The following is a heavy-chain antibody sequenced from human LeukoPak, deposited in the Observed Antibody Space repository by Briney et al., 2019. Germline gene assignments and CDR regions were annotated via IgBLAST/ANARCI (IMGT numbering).Heavy chain of an antibody. CDR1: GFTFSSYG. D-gene: IGHD6-19*01. V-gene: IGHV3-21*01. CDR2: ISGSSSYI. Sequence: PGGSLRLSCAASGFTFSSYGMNWVRQAPGKGLEWVSSISGSSSYIYYADSVKGRFTISRDNAKNSLYLQMNSLRAEDTAVYYCARVSSGWYEGYWGQGTLVTVSS. J-gene: IGHJ4*02. CDR3: ARVSSGWYEGY.